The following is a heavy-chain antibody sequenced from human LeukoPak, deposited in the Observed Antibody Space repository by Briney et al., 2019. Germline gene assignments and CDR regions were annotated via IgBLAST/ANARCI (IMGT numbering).Heavy chain of an antibody. CDR1: GDSISNYY. Sequence: SETLSLTCTVSGDSISNYYWSWIRRPAGKGLEWIGHIYTRGSTNYNPSLKSRVTISVDTSKNQFSLKLSSVTAADTAVYYCARPQARFGGYFDLWGRGTLVTVSS. CDR2: IYTRGST. V-gene: IGHV4-4*07. J-gene: IGHJ2*01. CDR3: ARPQARFGGYFDL. D-gene: IGHD3-10*01.